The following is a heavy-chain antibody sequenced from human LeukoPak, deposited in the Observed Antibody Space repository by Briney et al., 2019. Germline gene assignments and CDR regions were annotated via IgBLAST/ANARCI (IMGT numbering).Heavy chain of an antibody. D-gene: IGHD4-23*01. Sequence: GRSLRLSCAASGFTFSSYGMHWVRQAPGKGLEWVAVIWYDGSNKYYADSVKGRFTISRDNSKNTLYLQMNSLRAEDTAVYYCATGNYGGNWYYFDYWGQGTLVTVSS. CDR3: ATGNYGGNWYYFDY. J-gene: IGHJ4*02. CDR2: IWYDGSNK. CDR1: GFTFSSYG. V-gene: IGHV3-33*01.